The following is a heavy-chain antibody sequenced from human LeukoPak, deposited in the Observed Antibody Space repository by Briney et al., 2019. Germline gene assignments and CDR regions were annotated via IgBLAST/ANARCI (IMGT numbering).Heavy chain of an antibody. CDR2: IYSDNT. CDR3: AKDRGFFSDY. J-gene: IGHJ4*02. Sequence: GGSLRLSCTVSGFTVSSNSMSWVRQAPGKGLEWVSFIYSDNTHYSDSVKGRFTISRDNAKNSLYLQMNSLRAEDTAVYYCAKDRGFFSDYWGQGTLVTVSS. V-gene: IGHV3-53*01. D-gene: IGHD3-22*01. CDR1: GFTVSSNS.